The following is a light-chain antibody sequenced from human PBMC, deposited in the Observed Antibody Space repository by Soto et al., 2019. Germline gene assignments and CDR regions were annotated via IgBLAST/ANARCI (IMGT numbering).Light chain of an antibody. V-gene: IGKV1-39*01. CDR2: DAS. Sequence: DIHMTQSPSSLSAPLGDRVTITCRASQYIYNYLSWYQQKPGKAPKLLIYDASSLQSGVPPRFSGSGSGTDFTLSINSLQPEDFATYYCQQTYSTPLTFGGGTKVDIK. CDR1: QYIYNY. J-gene: IGKJ4*01. CDR3: QQTYSTPLT.